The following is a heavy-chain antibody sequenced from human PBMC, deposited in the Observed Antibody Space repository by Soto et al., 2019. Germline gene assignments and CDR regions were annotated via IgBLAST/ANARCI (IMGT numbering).Heavy chain of an antibody. J-gene: IGHJ5*02. CDR1: GYTFSTYG. D-gene: IGHD1-1*01. CDR2: IGADNGDT. V-gene: IGHV1-18*01. CDR3: ARDWKGAEGFDP. Sequence: QVQLVQSGAEVKKPGASVKVSCKASGYTFSTYGFSWVRHAPGQGLEWMGWIGADNGDTNYAQNFQGRVTMTTDTSTTTSYMELRSLTSDDTAVYFCARDWKGAEGFDPWGQGTLVTVSS.